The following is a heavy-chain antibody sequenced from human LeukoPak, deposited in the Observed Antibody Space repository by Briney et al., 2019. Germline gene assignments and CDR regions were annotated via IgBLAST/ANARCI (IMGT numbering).Heavy chain of an antibody. J-gene: IGHJ4*02. CDR2: INPTGGST. CDR1: GYTFTSYY. Sequence: ASVKVSCKASGYTFTSYYMHWVRQAPGQGLEWMGLINPTGGSTGYAQKFQGRVTMTRDTSISTAYMELSRLRSDDTAVYYCARERMASDYWGQGTLVTVSS. CDR3: ARERMASDY. V-gene: IGHV1-46*01. D-gene: IGHD5-24*01.